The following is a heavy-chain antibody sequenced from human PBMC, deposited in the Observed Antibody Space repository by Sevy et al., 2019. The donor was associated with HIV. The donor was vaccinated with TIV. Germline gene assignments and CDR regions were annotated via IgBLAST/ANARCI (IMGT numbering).Heavy chain of an antibody. D-gene: IGHD3-3*01. CDR1: GFTFSSYA. CDR3: ASDLYYDFWSGYHYYGMDV. Sequence: GGSLRLSCAASGFTFSSYAMHWVRQAPGKGLEWVAVISYDGSNKYYADSVKGRFTISRDNSRNTLYLQMNSLRAEDTAVYYCASDLYYDFWSGYHYYGMDVWGQGTTVTVSS. J-gene: IGHJ6*02. CDR2: ISYDGSNK. V-gene: IGHV3-30-3*01.